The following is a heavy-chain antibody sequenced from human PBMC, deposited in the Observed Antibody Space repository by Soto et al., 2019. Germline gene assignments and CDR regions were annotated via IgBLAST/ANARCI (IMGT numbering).Heavy chain of an antibody. CDR2: ISYDGSNK. J-gene: IGHJ4*02. V-gene: IGHV3-30-3*01. D-gene: IGHD1-7*01. Sequence: GGSLRLSCAASGFTFSSYAMHWVRQAPGKGLEWVAVISYDGSNKYYADSVKGRFTISRDNSKNTLYLQMNSLRAEDTAVYYCARSGIKLELRPHFDYWGQGTLVTVSS. CDR1: GFTFSSYA. CDR3: ARSGIKLELRPHFDY.